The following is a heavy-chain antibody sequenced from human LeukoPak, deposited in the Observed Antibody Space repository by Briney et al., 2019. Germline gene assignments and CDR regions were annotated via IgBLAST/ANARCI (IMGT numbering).Heavy chain of an antibody. J-gene: IGHJ5*02. V-gene: IGHV1-69*13. CDR3: ASSLSRQDGYNLS. D-gene: IGHD5-24*01. CDR1: GGTCSSYA. Sequence: ALVKVSCKASGGTCSSYAISWVRQAPGQGLEWIGGIIPIFGTANYAQKFQGRVTITADESTSTAYMELSSLRSEDTAVYYCASSLSRQDGYNLSWGQGTLVTVSS. CDR2: IIPIFGTA.